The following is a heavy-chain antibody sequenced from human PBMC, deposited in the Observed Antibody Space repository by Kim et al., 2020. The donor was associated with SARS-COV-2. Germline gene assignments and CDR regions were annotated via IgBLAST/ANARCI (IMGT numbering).Heavy chain of an antibody. V-gene: IGHV1-8*01. CDR1: GYTFTSYD. Sequence: ASVKVSCKASGYTFTSYDINWVRQATGQGLEWMGWMNPNSGNTGYAQKFQGRVTMTRNTSISTAYMELSSLRSEDTAVYYCARDQAGSVWFGELSYYYYGMDVWGQGTTVTVSS. D-gene: IGHD3-10*01. CDR3: ARDQAGSVWFGELSYYYYGMDV. CDR2: MNPNSGNT. J-gene: IGHJ6*02.